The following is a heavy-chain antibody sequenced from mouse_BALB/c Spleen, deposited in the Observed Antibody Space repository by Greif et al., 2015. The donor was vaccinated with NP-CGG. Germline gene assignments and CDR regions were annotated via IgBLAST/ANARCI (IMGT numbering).Heavy chain of an antibody. CDR2: ISNGGGST. V-gene: IGHV5-12*02. D-gene: IGHD2-10*01. Sequence: EVQRVESGGGLVQPGGSLKLSCATSGFTFSDYYMYWVRQTPEKRLEWVAYISNGGGSTYYPDTVKGRFTISRDNAKNTLYLQMSRLKSEDTAMYYCARQGLLWYYAMDYWGQGTSVTVSS. J-gene: IGHJ4*01. CDR3: ARQGLLWYYAMDY. CDR1: GFTFSDYY.